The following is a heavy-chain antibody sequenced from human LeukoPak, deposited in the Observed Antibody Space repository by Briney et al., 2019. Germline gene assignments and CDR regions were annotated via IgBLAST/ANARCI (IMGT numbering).Heavy chain of an antibody. V-gene: IGHV1-69*04. CDR2: IIPILGIA. CDR1: GGTFSSYA. Sequence: SVKVSCKASGGTFSSYAISWVRQAPGQGLEWMGRIIPILGIANYAQKLQGRVTITADKSTSTAYMELSSLRSEDTAVYYCARGRAAPNYYYGMDVWGQGTTVTVSS. D-gene: IGHD6-6*01. J-gene: IGHJ6*02. CDR3: ARGRAAPNYYYGMDV.